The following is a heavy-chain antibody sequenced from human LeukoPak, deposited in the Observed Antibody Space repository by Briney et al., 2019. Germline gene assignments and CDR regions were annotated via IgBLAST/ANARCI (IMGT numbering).Heavy chain of an antibody. CDR2: ISWNSGSI. J-gene: IGHJ4*02. V-gene: IGHV3-9*01. CDR3: AKGARYSSSWYEKDFDY. D-gene: IGHD6-13*01. CDR1: GFTFDDYA. Sequence: GGSLRLSCAASGFTFDDYAMHWVRQAPGKGLERVSGISWNSGSIGYADSVKGRFTISRDNAKNSLYLQMNSLRAEDTALYYCAKGARYSSSWYEKDFDYWGQGTLVTVSS.